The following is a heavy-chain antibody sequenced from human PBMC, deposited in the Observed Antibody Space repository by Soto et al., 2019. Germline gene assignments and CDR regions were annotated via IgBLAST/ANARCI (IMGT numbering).Heavy chain of an antibody. D-gene: IGHD3-10*01. Sequence: EVQLVESGGGLVQPGGSLRLSCAASGFTFSLYSMSWVRQAPGKGLEWVSYISRSSTGIHYADSVKGRFTISRDDATNSMHLQTNSLRDGDTAVYYCARAVTWGLGVWGQGTTVSISS. CDR3: ARAVTWGLGV. CDR1: GFTFSLYS. J-gene: IGHJ6*02. CDR2: ISRSSTGI. V-gene: IGHV3-48*02.